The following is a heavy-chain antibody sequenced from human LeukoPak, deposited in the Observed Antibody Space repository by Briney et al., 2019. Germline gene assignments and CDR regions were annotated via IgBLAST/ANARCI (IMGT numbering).Heavy chain of an antibody. Sequence: GESLKISCKASGYIFTSYWIGWVRQMPGKGLEWMGVIFPGDSDTKYSPSFQGQVTISADKSISTAYLQWSSLKVSDTAMYFCGRQLGPNWFDPWGQGTLVTVSS. CDR3: GRQLGPNWFDP. CDR2: IFPGDSDT. CDR1: GYIFTSYW. J-gene: IGHJ5*02. V-gene: IGHV5-51*01.